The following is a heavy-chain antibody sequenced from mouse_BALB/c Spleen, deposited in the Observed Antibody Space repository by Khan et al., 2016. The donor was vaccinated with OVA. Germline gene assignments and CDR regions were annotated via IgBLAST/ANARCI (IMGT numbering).Heavy chain of an antibody. D-gene: IGHD1-1*01. CDR2: ISYSGST. Sequence: VRLKESGPGLVKPSQSLSLTCTVTGYSITSDYAWNWIRQFPGNKLEWMGFISYSGSTSYNPSLKSRISITRDTSKNQFFLQLNSVTTEDTATYYCARGTVGRFAYWGQGTLVTVSA. CDR1: GYSITSDYA. CDR3: ARGTVGRFAY. V-gene: IGHV3-2*02. J-gene: IGHJ3*01.